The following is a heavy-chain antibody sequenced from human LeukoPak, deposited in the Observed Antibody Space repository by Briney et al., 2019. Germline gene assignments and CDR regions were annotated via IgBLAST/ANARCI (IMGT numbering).Heavy chain of an antibody. CDR1: GGSFSGYY. CDR3: ARVQSDFWSGYPYFDY. CDR2: INHSGST. Sequence: PSETLSLTCAVYGGSFSGYYWSWIRQPPGKGLEWIGEINHSGSTNYNPSLKSRVTISVDTSKNQFSLKLSSVTAADTAVYYCARVQSDFWSGYPYFDYWGQGTLVTVSS. D-gene: IGHD3-3*01. V-gene: IGHV4-34*01. J-gene: IGHJ4*02.